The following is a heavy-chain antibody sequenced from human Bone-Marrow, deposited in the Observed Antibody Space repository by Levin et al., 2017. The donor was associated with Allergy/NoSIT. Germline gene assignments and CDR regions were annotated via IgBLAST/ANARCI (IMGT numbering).Heavy chain of an antibody. J-gene: IGHJ4*02. CDR2: ISGSGDST. D-gene: IGHD5-24*01. V-gene: IGHV3-23*01. CDR3: VKDEDGSVPLGY. CDR1: GFTFRSYA. Sequence: SCAASGFTFRSYAMSWVRQAPGKGLEWVSAISGSGDSTYYADSVKGRFSVSRDSSKSTLYLQMNSLRAEDTAIYYCVKDEDGSVPLGYWGQGTLVTVSS.